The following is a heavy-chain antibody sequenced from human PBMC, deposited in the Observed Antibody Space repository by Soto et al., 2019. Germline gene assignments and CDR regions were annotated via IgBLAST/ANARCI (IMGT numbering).Heavy chain of an antibody. CDR3: ARRAPPMDV. CDR2: INAYSGRR. V-gene: IGHV1-18*01. Sequence: ASVKVSCKASGYTFNTFDITCVRQAPGQGLEWMGCINAYSGRRSYSQKLQDRITMTRDTSTNTAYMELRSLTSDDTAVYYCARRAPPMDVWGQGTTVTVSS. J-gene: IGHJ6*02. CDR1: GYTFNTFD.